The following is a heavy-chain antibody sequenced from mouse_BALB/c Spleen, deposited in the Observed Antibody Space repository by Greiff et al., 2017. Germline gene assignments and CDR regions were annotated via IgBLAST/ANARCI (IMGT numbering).Heavy chain of an antibody. CDR3: ARDIYYDYLYAMDY. CDR2: IRNKANGYTT. Sequence: EVQLMESGGGLVQPGGSLRLSCATSGFTFTDYYMSWVRQPPGKALEWLGFIRNKANGYTTEYSASVKGRFTISRDNSQSILYLQMNTLRAEDSATYYCARDIYYDYLYAMDYWGQGTSVTVSS. J-gene: IGHJ4*01. CDR1: GFTFTDYY. V-gene: IGHV7-3*02. D-gene: IGHD2-4*01.